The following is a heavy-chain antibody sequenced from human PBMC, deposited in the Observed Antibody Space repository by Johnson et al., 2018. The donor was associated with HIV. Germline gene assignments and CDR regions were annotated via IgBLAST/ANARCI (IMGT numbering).Heavy chain of an antibody. D-gene: IGHD2/OR15-2a*01. CDR3: AKNSAAFDI. V-gene: IGHV3-30*04. J-gene: IGHJ3*02. Sequence: QVQLVESGGGVVQPGRSLRLSCAASGFTFSSYAMHWVRQAPGKGLEWVAVVSYDGSNKYYGDSVKGRFTISRDNSKNTLYLQMNSLRAEDTAVYYCAKNSAAFDIWGQGTMVTVSS. CDR2: VSYDGSNK. CDR1: GFTFSSYA.